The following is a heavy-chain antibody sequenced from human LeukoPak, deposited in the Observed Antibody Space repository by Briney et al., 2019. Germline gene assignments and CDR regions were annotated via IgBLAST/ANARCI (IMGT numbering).Heavy chain of an antibody. CDR3: ITVNDSVAN. D-gene: IGHD5-12*01. Sequence: GGSLRFSCAASGFTFTNAWMDWVRQAPGKGLEWVGRIKSRPDGGTTDYAAPVKGRFTISRDDSKNTLYLHMNSLKTEDTAVYYCITVNDSVANWGQGTLVTVSS. J-gene: IGHJ4*02. V-gene: IGHV3-15*01. CDR1: GFTFTNAW. CDR2: IKSRPDGGTT.